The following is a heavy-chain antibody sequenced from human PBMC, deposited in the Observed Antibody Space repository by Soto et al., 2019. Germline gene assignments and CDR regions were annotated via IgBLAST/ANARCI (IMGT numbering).Heavy chain of an antibody. D-gene: IGHD3-3*01. Sequence: QVQLQESGPGLVKPSQTLSLTCTVSGGSISSGGYYWSWIRQHPGKGLEWIGYIYYSGSTYYNPSLKSRVXXXVGTSQPRPAXXPXPXXAAVEAVDDCVRCVRSTLGEVVIRQRELEPGYFVPGGPGTLVTVSS. CDR3: VRCVRSTLGEVVIRQRELEPGYFVP. CDR2: IYYSGST. V-gene: IGHV4-31*03. CDR1: GGSISSGGYY. J-gene: IGHJ2*01.